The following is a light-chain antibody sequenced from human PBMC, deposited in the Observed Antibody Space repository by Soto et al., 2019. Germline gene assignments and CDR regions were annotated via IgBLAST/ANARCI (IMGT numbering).Light chain of an antibody. CDR1: HPITIN. CDR3: QHYQRYPPS. V-gene: IGKV1-16*01. Sequence: DIQMTQSPSSLSASVGDRVTITCRARHPITINLVWFQQKPGKAPKSLIYAATNLQSGVPSRFSGSGGGTDFSLTISSLQPEDVATYYFQHYQRYPPSFGGGTKLEIK. CDR2: AAT. J-gene: IGKJ4*01.